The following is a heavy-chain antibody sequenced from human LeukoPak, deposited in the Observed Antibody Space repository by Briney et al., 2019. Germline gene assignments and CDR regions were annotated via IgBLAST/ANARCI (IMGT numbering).Heavy chain of an antibody. CDR2: INHSGST. Sequence: PSETLSLTCAVYGGSFSGYYWSWIRQPPGKGLEWIGEINHSGSTNYNPSLKSRVTISVDTSKNQFSLKLSSVTAADTAVYYCARYTPTHRTTYYYGSGSYSSFDYWGQGTLVTVSS. V-gene: IGHV4-34*01. D-gene: IGHD3-10*01. CDR3: ARYTPTHRTTYYYGSGSYSSFDY. CDR1: GGSFSGYY. J-gene: IGHJ4*02.